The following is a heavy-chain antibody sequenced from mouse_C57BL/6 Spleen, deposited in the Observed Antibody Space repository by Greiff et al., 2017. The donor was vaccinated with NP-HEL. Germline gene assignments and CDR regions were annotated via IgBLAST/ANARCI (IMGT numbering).Heavy chain of an antibody. CDR1: GYAFSSSW. CDR2: IYPGDGDT. CDR3: ARYGGLRSPIAMDS. D-gene: IGHD1-1*01. J-gene: IGHJ4*01. Sequence: VQLQQSGPELVKPGASVKISCKASGYAFSSSWMNWVKQRPGKGLEWIGRIYPGDGDTNYNGKFKGKATLTADKSSSTAYMQLSSLTSEDSAVYFCARYGGLRSPIAMDSWGQGTSVTVSS. V-gene: IGHV1-82*01.